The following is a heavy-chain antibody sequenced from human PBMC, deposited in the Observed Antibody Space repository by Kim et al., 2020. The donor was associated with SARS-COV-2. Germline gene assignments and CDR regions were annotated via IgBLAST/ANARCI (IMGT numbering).Heavy chain of an antibody. CDR1: GGSISSYY. J-gene: IGHJ4*02. Sequence: SETLSLTCTVSGGSISSYYWSWIRQPPGKGLEWIGYIYYSGSTNYNPSLKSRVTISVDTSKNQFSLKLSSVTAADTAVYYCARVVAVAGNAIDYWGQGTLVTVSS. CDR2: IYYSGST. V-gene: IGHV4-59*01. D-gene: IGHD6-19*01. CDR3: ARVVAVAGNAIDY.